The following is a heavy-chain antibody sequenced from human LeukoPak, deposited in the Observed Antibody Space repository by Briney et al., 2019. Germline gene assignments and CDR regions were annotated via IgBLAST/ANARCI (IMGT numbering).Heavy chain of an antibody. D-gene: IGHD6-13*01. CDR1: GFTVSTNY. J-gene: IGHJ4*02. CDR3: ALESAGTLRY. Sequence: GGSLRLSCAASGFTVSTNYMSWVRQAPGKGLEWISVIYSGVKTHYADSVKGRFTISGDNSRNTLHLQMNSLRAEDTAVYYCALESAGTLRYWGQGTLVTVSS. CDR2: IYSGVKT. V-gene: IGHV3-66*01.